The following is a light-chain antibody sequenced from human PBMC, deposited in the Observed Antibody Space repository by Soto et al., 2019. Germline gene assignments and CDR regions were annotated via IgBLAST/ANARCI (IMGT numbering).Light chain of an antibody. CDR2: YDD. Sequence: QTVVTQPPSVSEAPRQRVTISCSGSSSNIGNNAVNWYQQLPGKAPKLLIYYDDLLPSGVSDRFSGSKSGTSASLAISGLQSEDEADYYCAAWDDTLNGPVFGEGTQLTVL. V-gene: IGLV1-36*01. CDR1: SSNIGNNA. J-gene: IGLJ2*01. CDR3: AAWDDTLNGPV.